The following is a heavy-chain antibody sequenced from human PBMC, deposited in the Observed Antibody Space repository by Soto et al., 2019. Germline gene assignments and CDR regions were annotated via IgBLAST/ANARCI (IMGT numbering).Heavy chain of an antibody. CDR3: AKVRADYYYGSGPFDY. Sequence: QVQLVESGGGVVQPGRSLRLSCAASGFTFSSYGMHWVHQAPGKGLEWVALISSDGSNKYYADSVKGRFTISRDNSKNTLDLQMNTLRAEDTAVYYCAKVRADYYYGSGPFDYWGQGTLVTVSS. V-gene: IGHV3-30*18. CDR2: ISSDGSNK. CDR1: GFTFSSYG. D-gene: IGHD3-10*01. J-gene: IGHJ4*02.